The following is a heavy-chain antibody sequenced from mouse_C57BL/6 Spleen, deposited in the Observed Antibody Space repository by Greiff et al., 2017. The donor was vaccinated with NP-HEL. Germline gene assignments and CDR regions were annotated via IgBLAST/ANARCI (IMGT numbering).Heavy chain of an antibody. V-gene: IGHV1-52*01. CDR1: GYTFTSYW. D-gene: IGHD2-1*01. J-gene: IGHJ2*01. Sequence: QVQLQQPGAELVRPGSSVKLSCKASGYTFTSYWMHWVKQRPIQGLEWIGSIDPSDSETHYNQKFKDKATLTVDKSSSTAYMQLSSLTSEDSAVYYCARGSLYGNYEGYFDYWGKGTTLTVSS. CDR2: IDPSDSET. CDR3: ARGSLYGNYEGYFDY.